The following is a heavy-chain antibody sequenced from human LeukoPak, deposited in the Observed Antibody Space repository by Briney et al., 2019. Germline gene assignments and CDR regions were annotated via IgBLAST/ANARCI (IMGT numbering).Heavy chain of an antibody. CDR1: GGSISSGSYY. Sequence: SETLSLTCAVSGGSISSGSYYWSWIRQPAGKGLEWIGRIYTSGSTNYNPSLKSRVTISVDTSKDQFSLKLSSVTAADTAVYYCARSKLPVNCSGGSCYSGATGFDYWGQGTLVTVSS. CDR3: ARSKLPVNCSGGSCYSGATGFDY. CDR2: IYTSGST. D-gene: IGHD2-15*01. J-gene: IGHJ4*02. V-gene: IGHV4-61*02.